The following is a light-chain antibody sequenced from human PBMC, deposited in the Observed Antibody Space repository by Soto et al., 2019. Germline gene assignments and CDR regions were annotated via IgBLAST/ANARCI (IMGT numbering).Light chain of an antibody. J-gene: IGLJ2*01. Sequence: QSALTQPPSVSGSPGQSVSISCTGTSSDVGSYNRVSWYQQPPGTAPKLMIYEVSNRPSGVPDRFSGSKSGTSASLAISGLRSGDEADYHCATWDDSLGGPVFGGGTKLTVL. CDR1: SSDVGSYNR. CDR2: EVS. V-gene: IGLV2-18*01. CDR3: ATWDDSLGGPV.